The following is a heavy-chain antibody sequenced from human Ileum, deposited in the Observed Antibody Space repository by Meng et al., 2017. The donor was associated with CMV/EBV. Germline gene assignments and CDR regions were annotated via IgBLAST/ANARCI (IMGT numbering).Heavy chain of an antibody. V-gene: IGHV3-11*01. J-gene: IGHJ3*02. Sequence: GESLKISCAASGFTFSDYFMAWIRQAPGRGVEWVSYISGGGSTTYYADSVQGRFTISRDNGKNLLYLEMSSLRTEDTAVYFCARDGNWRGAAFDIWGQGTVVTVSS. CDR3: ARDGNWRGAAFDI. CDR2: ISGGGSTT. CDR1: GFTFSDYF. D-gene: IGHD1-1*01.